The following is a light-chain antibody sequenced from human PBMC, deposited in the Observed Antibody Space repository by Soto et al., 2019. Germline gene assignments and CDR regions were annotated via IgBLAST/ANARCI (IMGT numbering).Light chain of an antibody. CDR1: SSDVGGYNY. CDR3: SSYAASNNFVV. J-gene: IGLJ2*01. V-gene: IGLV2-8*01. Sequence: QSALTQPPSASGSPGQSVTISCTGTSSDVGGYNYVSWYQQYPGRAPKLMIYEVTKRPSGVPDRFSGSKSGNTASLTVSGLQAEDEADYYCSSYAASNNFVVFGGGTKLTVL. CDR2: EVT.